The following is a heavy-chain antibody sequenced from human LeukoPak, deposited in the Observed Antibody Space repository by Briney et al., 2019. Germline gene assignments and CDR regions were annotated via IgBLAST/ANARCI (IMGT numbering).Heavy chain of an antibody. Sequence: SETLSLTCTVSGGFISGYYWSWIRQPPGGGLQWIGCIYYSVTTHYNPSLKSRVTISVDTSKNQFSLKLSSVTAADTAVYYCARWEVRLNAFEMWGQGTMVTVSS. CDR1: GGFISGYY. D-gene: IGHD3-10*01. J-gene: IGHJ3*02. CDR3: ARWEVRLNAFEM. V-gene: IGHV4-59*01. CDR2: IYYSVTT.